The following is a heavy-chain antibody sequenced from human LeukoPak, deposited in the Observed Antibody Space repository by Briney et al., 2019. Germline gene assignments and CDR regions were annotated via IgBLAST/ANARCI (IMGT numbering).Heavy chain of an antibody. Sequence: PGGSLRLSCAASGFTFSSYEVNWVRQAPGKGLEWISYISSSGNTIYYADSVKGRFTISRDDAKNSLYLQMNSLRADDTAVYYCARDRPTPDYWGQGTLVTVSS. J-gene: IGHJ4*02. CDR1: GFTFSSYE. CDR3: ARDRPTPDY. CDR2: ISSSGNTI. V-gene: IGHV3-48*03.